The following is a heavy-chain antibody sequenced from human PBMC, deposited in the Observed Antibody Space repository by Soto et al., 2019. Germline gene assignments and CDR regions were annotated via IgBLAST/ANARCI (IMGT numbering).Heavy chain of an antibody. CDR2: IIPIFGTA. Sequence: SVKVSCKASGGTFSSYAISWVRQAPGQGLEWMGGIIPIFGTANYAQKFQGRVMITADESTSTAYMELSSLRSEDTAVYYCARESRYDSSGYGDAFDIWGQGTMVTVSS. CDR3: ARESRYDSSGYGDAFDI. CDR1: GGTFSSYA. J-gene: IGHJ3*02. D-gene: IGHD3-22*01. V-gene: IGHV1-69*13.